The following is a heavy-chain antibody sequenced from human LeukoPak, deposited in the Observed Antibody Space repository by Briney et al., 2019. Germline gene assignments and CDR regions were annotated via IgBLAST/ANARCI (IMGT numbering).Heavy chain of an antibody. D-gene: IGHD6-13*01. V-gene: IGHV1-2*02. J-gene: IGHJ6*02. CDR1: GYTFTFYY. CDR2: INPNSGGT. Sequence: ASVKVSCKASGYTFTFYYMHWVRQAPGQGLEWMGWINPNSGGTNYAQKFQGRVTMTRDTSISTAYMELSRLRSDDTAVYYCARDLSSSWLHYYYGMDVWGQGTTVTVSS. CDR3: ARDLSSSWLHYYYGMDV.